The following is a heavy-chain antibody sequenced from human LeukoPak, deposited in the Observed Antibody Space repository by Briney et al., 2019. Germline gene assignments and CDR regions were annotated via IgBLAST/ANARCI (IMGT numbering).Heavy chain of an antibody. CDR2: INSDGSST. J-gene: IGHJ4*02. Sequence: QAGGSLRLSCAASGFTFSSYWMHWVRQAPGKGLVWVSRINSDGSSTSYADSVKGRFTISRDNAKNTLYLQINSLRAEDTAVYYCARSTIFGVEIDYWGQGTLVTVSS. V-gene: IGHV3-74*01. CDR1: GFTFSSYW. D-gene: IGHD3-3*01. CDR3: ARSTIFGVEIDY.